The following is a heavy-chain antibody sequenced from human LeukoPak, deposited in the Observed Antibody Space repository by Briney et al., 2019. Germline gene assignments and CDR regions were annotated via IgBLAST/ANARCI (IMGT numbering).Heavy chain of an antibody. CDR2: VSYTGRT. CDR1: GGSLSGHY. Sequence: SETLSLTCTVSGGSLSGHYWSWIRQPPGKRLECIGYVSYTGRTKYNASLQSRVTISLVKTKSQFSLKLPSVTSADTAVYSCARLLDNDISGDPDTFDVWGQGTTVIVSS. D-gene: IGHD3-22*01. CDR3: ARLLDNDISGDPDTFDV. J-gene: IGHJ3*01. V-gene: IGHV4-59*11.